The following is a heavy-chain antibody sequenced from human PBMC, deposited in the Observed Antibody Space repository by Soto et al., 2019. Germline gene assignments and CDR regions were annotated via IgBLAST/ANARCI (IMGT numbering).Heavy chain of an antibody. Sequence: GGSLRLSCAASGLPFSSYAMSWVRQAPGKGLEWVSVISDNADTTLYADSVKGRFSISRDNAKNMVYLQMNSLRAEDTAVYYCARDRPWPQHYFDYWGRGNMVTVSS. CDR1: GLPFSSYA. J-gene: IGHJ4*02. V-gene: IGHV3-23*01. CDR2: ISDNADTT. CDR3: ARDRPWPQHYFDY. D-gene: IGHD6-6*01.